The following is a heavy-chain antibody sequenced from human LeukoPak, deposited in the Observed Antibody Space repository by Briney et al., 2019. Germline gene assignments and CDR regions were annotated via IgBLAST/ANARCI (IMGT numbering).Heavy chain of an antibody. CDR2: ISGSGGST. D-gene: IGHD2-15*01. CDR1: GFTFSSYA. Sequence: GGSLRLSCAASGFTFSSYAMTWVRQAPGKGLEWVSAISGSGGSTYYADSVKGRFTISRDTSKNTLYLQMNSLRAEDTAVYYCAIDIVVVVAATKNNWFDPWGQGTLVTVSS. V-gene: IGHV3-23*01. CDR3: AIDIVVVVAATKNNWFDP. J-gene: IGHJ5*02.